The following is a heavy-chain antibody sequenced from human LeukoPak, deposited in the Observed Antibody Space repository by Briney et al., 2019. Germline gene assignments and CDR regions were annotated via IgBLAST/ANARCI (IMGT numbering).Heavy chain of an antibody. D-gene: IGHD6-19*01. Sequence: SVKVSCKASGCTFSTYAISWVRQAPGQGLESMGGIISLFRTANYAQKFQGRVTITADESTTTVHMELSSLRSEDTAIYYCAKQLSVSGTLVEFVLWSQGTLVTVSS. J-gene: IGHJ5*02. CDR3: AKQLSVSGTLVEFVL. CDR2: IISLFRTA. CDR1: GCTFSTYA. V-gene: IGHV1-69*13.